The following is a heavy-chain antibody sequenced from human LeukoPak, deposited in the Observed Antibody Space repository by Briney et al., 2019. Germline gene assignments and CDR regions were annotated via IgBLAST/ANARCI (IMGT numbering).Heavy chain of an antibody. CDR1: GFTFSSYW. V-gene: IGHV3-74*01. CDR3: TRDLTGPLDY. J-gene: IGHJ4*02. Sequence: GGSLRLSCAASGFTFSSYWMHWVRQAPGQGLVWVSRINRDGSSSTYADSVKGRFTISRDNAKNTLYLQMNSLRAEDTAVYYCTRDLTGPLDYWGQGTLVTVSS. CDR2: INRDGSSS. D-gene: IGHD7-27*01.